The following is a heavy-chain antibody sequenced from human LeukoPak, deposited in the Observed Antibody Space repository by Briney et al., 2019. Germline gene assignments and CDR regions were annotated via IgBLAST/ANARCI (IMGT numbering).Heavy chain of an antibody. J-gene: IGHJ4*02. CDR1: GYTFTSYD. V-gene: IGHV1-8*03. D-gene: IGHD3-16*02. CDR3: ARDIGTAYDYVWGSYRYHFDY. CDR2: MNPNSGNT. Sequence: ASVKVSCKASGYTFTSYDINWVRQATGQGLERMGWMNPNSGNTGYAQKFQGRVTITRNTSISTAYMELSSLRSEDTAVYYCARDIGTAYDYVWGSYRYHFDYWGQGTLVTVSS.